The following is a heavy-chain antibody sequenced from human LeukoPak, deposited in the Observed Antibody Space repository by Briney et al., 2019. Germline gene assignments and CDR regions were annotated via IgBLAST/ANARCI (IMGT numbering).Heavy chain of an antibody. J-gene: IGHJ3*01. CDR2: ISNRGST. V-gene: IGHV4-59*02. CDR3: AKDVSGTYFAFDV. CDR1: GAYVSSHF. D-gene: IGHD1-26*01. Sequence: PSETLSLTCGVSGAYVSSHFWSWIRQTPGMGLEWIGYISNRGSTGYNPSLRSRVTISVDAPKNEVSLNLRSVSAADTAVYYCAKDVSGTYFAFDVWGQGRTV.